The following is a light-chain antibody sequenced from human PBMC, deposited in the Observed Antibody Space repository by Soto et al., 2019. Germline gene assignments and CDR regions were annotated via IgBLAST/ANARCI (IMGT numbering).Light chain of an antibody. Sequence: EIVLTQSPGTLSLSPGERATLSCRASQRVTSRYLARYQHRPGQAPRLLIYHVSSRATGIPDRFSGSGSGTDFTLTISRLEPEDFAVYYCQQYGSSPFTFGPGTKVDIK. CDR2: HVS. V-gene: IGKV3-20*01. CDR1: QRVTSRY. J-gene: IGKJ3*01. CDR3: QQYGSSPFT.